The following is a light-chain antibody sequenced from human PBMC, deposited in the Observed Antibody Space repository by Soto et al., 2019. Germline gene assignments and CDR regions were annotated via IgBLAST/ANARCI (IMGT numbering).Light chain of an antibody. Sequence: QSVLTQPASVSGSPGQSITISCTGTTSDVGSYDLVSWYQQHPGKAPKIMIYEVSKRPSGDSNRFSGSKSGNTASLTISGLQAEDEADYYCWSYAGGRSPYVFGTGTKVTVL. CDR2: EVS. V-gene: IGLV2-23*02. J-gene: IGLJ1*01. CDR1: TSDVGSYDL. CDR3: WSYAGGRSPYV.